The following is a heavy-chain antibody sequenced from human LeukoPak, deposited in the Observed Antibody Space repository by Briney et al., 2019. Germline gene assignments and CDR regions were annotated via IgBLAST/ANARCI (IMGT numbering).Heavy chain of an antibody. V-gene: IGHV7-4-1*02. D-gene: IGHD3-3*01. Sequence: ASVEVSCKASGYTFTSYAMNWVRQAPGQGLEWMGWINTNTGNPTYAQGFTGRFVFSLDTSVSTAYLQISSLKAEDTAVYYCARISVGFWSGQDYGMDVWGQGTTVTVSS. J-gene: IGHJ6*02. CDR3: ARISVGFWSGQDYGMDV. CDR2: INTNTGNP. CDR1: GYTFTSYA.